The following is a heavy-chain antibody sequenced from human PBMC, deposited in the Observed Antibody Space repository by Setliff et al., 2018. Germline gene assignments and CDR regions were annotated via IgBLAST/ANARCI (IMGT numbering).Heavy chain of an antibody. Sequence: KPSEPLSLTCTVSGGSISSGGYYWSWIRQHPGKGLEWIGYIYYSGSTYYNPSLKSRVTISVDTSKNQFSLKLSSVTAADTAVYYCARDPLTTNRRRAFDIWGQGTMVTVSS. CDR1: GGSISSGGYY. D-gene: IGHD4-4*01. V-gene: IGHV4-31*03. CDR3: ARDPLTTNRRRAFDI. CDR2: IYYSGST. J-gene: IGHJ3*02.